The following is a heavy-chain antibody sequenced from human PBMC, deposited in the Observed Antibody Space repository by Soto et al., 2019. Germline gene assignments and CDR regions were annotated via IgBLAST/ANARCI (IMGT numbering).Heavy chain of an antibody. Sequence: PGGSLRLSCSASGFTFSSYARHWGRQAPGKGLECVAVISYDGSNKYYADSVKGRFTISRDNSKNTLYLQMNSLTAKDTAVYYCERLVGPFDYWGQGTLVTVS. J-gene: IGHJ4*02. CDR1: GFTFSSYA. CDR2: ISYDGSNK. D-gene: IGHD2-15*01. CDR3: ERLVGPFDY. V-gene: IGHV3-30-3*01.